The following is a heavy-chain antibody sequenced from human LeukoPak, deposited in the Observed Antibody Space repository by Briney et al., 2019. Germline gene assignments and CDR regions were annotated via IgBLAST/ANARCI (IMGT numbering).Heavy chain of an antibody. Sequence: PGRSLRLSCAASGFTFSTYWMNWVRQAPGKGLVWVPPINSDGSSTSYADSVKGRFTISRDNAKNTLYLQMNSLRVEDTAVYYCVRGPYYLDSGSYYSVDYWGQGTLVTVSS. CDR2: INSDGSST. J-gene: IGHJ4*02. CDR1: GFTFSTYW. V-gene: IGHV3-74*01. CDR3: VRGPYYLDSGSYYSVDY. D-gene: IGHD3-10*01.